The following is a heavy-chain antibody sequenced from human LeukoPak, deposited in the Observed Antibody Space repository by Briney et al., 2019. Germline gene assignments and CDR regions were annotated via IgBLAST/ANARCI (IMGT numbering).Heavy chain of an antibody. CDR3: AASYCGGDCYSYYFDY. CDR1: GGFISSYY. J-gene: IGHJ4*02. D-gene: IGHD2-21*02. CDR2: IYTSGST. Sequence: SETLSLTCTVSGGFISSYYWSWIRQPAGKGLEWIGRIYTSGSTNYNPSLKSRVTISVDKSKNQFSLNLSSVTAADTAVYYCAASYCGGDCYSYYFDYWGQGTLVTVSS. V-gene: IGHV4-4*07.